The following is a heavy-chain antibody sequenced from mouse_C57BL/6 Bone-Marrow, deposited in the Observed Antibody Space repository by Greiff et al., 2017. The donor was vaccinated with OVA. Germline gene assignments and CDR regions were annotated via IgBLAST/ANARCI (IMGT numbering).Heavy chain of an antibody. CDR3: ALTLGKY. CDR1: GYTFTSYW. D-gene: IGHD4-1*01. J-gene: IGHJ2*01. V-gene: IGHV1-50*01. Sequence: QVQLQQPGAELVKPGASVKLSCKASGYTFTSYWMQWVKQRPGQGLEWIGEIDPSDSYTNYNQKFKGKATLTVDTSSSTAYMQLSSLTSEDSAVYFCALTLGKYWGQGTTLTVSS. CDR2: IDPSDSYT.